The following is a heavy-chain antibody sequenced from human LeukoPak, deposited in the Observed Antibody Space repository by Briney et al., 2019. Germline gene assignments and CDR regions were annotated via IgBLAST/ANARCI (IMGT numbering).Heavy chain of an antibody. D-gene: IGHD2-15*01. Sequence: PGGSLRLSCAASGFSFRSSAMHWVRQAPGKGLEWMAFMRSDGSDEHYADSVKGRFTISRDNAKNSLYLHMNSLRAEDTAVYYCARDLEEYCSGGSCSLFDYWGQGTLVTVSS. V-gene: IGHV3-30*02. CDR2: MRSDGSDE. CDR3: ARDLEEYCSGGSCSLFDY. J-gene: IGHJ4*02. CDR1: GFSFRSSA.